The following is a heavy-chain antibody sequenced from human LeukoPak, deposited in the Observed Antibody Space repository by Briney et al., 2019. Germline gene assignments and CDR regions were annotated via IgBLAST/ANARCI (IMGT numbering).Heavy chain of an antibody. CDR2: INSDGSIT. CDR3: ARYSRVAPQDY. CDR1: GFTFSSYG. V-gene: IGHV3-74*01. Sequence: GRSLRLSCAASGFTFSSYGMHWVRQAPGKGLVWVSHINSDGSITSYADSVKGRFTISRDNAKNTLYLQMNSLRAEDTAVYYCARYSRVAPQDYWGQGTLVTVSS. D-gene: IGHD2-15*01. J-gene: IGHJ4*02.